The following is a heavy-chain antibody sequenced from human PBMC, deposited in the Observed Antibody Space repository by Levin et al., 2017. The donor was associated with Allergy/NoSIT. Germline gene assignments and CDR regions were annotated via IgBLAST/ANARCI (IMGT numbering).Heavy chain of an antibody. V-gene: IGHV3-9*01. Sequence: SCAASGFTFDDYAMHWVRQAPGKGLEWVSGISWNSGSIGYADSVKGRFTISRDNAKNSLYLQMNSLRTEDTALYYCARDNIRRPDTLDIWGQGKMVIVSS. CDR2: ISWNSGSI. CDR1: GFTFDDYA. J-gene: IGHJ3*02. CDR3: ARDNIRRPDTLDI.